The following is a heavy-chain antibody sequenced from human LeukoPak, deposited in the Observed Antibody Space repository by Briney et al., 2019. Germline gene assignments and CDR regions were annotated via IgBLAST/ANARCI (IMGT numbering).Heavy chain of an antibody. CDR1: GGTFSSYA. CDR3: AINLRRDGYNGDY. Sequence: SVTVSCKASGGTFSSYAISWVRQAPGQRLEWMGKIIPILGIANYEQKFQGRVTITADKSTSTAYMELSSLRSEDTAVYYCAINLRRDGYNGDYWGQGTLVTVSS. J-gene: IGHJ4*02. D-gene: IGHD5-24*01. V-gene: IGHV1-69*04. CDR2: IIPILGIA.